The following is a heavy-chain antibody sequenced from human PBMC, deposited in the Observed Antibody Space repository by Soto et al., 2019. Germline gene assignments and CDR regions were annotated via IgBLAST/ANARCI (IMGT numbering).Heavy chain of an antibody. CDR2: ISAHNGNT. Sequence: QVHLAQSGAEVKKPGASVKVSCQGSGYAFTTYGITWVRQAPGQGLEWMGWISAHNGNTNYAQKLQGRVTVTRDTSTSTAYMDLRSVRYDDTAVYYCARGRYGDYGGQGALVTVSS. V-gene: IGHV1-18*01. CDR3: ARGRYGDY. CDR1: GYAFTTYG. J-gene: IGHJ4*02. D-gene: IGHD1-1*01.